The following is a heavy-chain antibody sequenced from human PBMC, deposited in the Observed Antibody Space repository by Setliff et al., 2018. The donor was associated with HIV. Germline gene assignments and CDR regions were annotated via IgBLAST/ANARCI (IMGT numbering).Heavy chain of an antibody. D-gene: IGHD2-15*01. V-gene: IGHV3-7*01. CDR1: GFSFSSYW. CDR3: ARDATRGGDMDV. J-gene: IGHJ6*03. Sequence: GGSPRLSCAASGFSFSSYWMSWVRQAPGKGLEWVANIKQDGSEKYYVDSVRGRFTISRDNAKNSLYLQMNSLRAEDTAVYYCARDATRGGDMDVWAKGTTVTVSS. CDR2: IKQDGSEK.